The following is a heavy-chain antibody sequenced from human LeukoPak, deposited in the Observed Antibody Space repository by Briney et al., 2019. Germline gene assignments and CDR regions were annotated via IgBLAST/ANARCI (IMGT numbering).Heavy chain of an antibody. V-gene: IGHV3-11*04. CDR2: ISSSGSTI. CDR3: ARDWRDGYNKVFDW. Sequence: PSETLSLTCTVSGGSISSYYMSWIRQAPGKGLGWVSYISSSGSTIYYADSVKGRFTISRDNAKNSLYLQMNSLRVEDTAVYFCARDWRDGYNKVFDWWGQGTLVAVSS. D-gene: IGHD5-24*01. J-gene: IGHJ4*02. CDR1: GGSISSYY.